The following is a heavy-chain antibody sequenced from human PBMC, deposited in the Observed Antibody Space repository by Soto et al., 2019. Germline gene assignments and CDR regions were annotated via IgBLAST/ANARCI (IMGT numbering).Heavy chain of an antibody. CDR2: INHSGST. CDR3: ARRYVGRFGDPYNWFDP. V-gene: IGHV4-34*01. CDR1: GGSFSGYY. D-gene: IGHD3-10*01. Sequence: QVQLQQWGAGLLKPSETLSLTCAVYGGSFSGYYWSWIRQPPGKGLEWIGEINHSGSTNYNPSLKIRVPISVDTSKNQFSLKLSSVTAADTAVYYCARRYVGRFGDPYNWFDPWGQGTLVTVSS. J-gene: IGHJ5*02.